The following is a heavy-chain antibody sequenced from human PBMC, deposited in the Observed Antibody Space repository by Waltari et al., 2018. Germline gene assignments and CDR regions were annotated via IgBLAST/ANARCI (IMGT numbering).Heavy chain of an antibody. V-gene: IGHV4-34*01. CDR2: INHSGST. CDR3: ARVSFYCSSTSCYADWFDP. Sequence: QVQLQQWGAGLLKPSETLSLTCAVYGGSFSGSYWSWIRQPPGKGLEWIGEINHSGSTNYNPSLKSRVTISVDTSKNQFSLKLSSVTAADTAVYYCARVSFYCSSTSCYADWFDPWGQGTLVTVSS. J-gene: IGHJ5*02. CDR1: GGSFSGSY. D-gene: IGHD2-2*01.